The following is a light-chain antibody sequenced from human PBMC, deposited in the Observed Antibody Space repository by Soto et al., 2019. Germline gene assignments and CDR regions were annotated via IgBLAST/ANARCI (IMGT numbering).Light chain of an antibody. CDR3: TSYTNSGTYI. J-gene: IGLJ1*01. V-gene: IGLV2-14*03. CDR2: DVN. Sequence: QSALTQPASVSGSPGQSITISCTGTSSDVGSYNFVSWYQHHPGKVPKLIIFDVNNRPSGISNRFSGSKSDNTASLTISGLKAEDEADYYCTSYTNSGTYILGTGTKVTVL. CDR1: SSDVGSYNF.